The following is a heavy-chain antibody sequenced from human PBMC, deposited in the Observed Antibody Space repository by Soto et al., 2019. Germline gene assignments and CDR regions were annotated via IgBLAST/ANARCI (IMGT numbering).Heavy chain of an antibody. J-gene: IGHJ4*02. Sequence: KPSETLSLTCTVSGGSISSGDYYWSWILQPPGKGLEWIGYIYYSGSTYYNPSLKSRVTISVDKSKNQFSLKLSSVTAADTAVYYCARENPKMAVFDYWGQGTLVTGSS. D-gene: IGHD4-17*01. CDR1: GGSISSGDYY. V-gene: IGHV4-30-4*01. CDR2: IYYSGST. CDR3: ARENPKMAVFDY.